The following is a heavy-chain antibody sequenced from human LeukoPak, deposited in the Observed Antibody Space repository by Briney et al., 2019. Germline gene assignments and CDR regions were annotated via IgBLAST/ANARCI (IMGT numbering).Heavy chain of an antibody. CDR1: GYTFISYG. V-gene: IGHV1-18*01. CDR3: ARGKVRWELHPGHFDY. CDR2: ISAYNGNT. J-gene: IGHJ4*02. D-gene: IGHD1-26*01. Sequence: ASVKVSCKASGYTFISYGLTWVRQAPGQGLEWMGWISAYNGNTNYAQKLQGRVTMTTDTSTSTAYMELRSLRSDDTAVYYCARGKVRWELHPGHFDYWGQGTLVTVSS.